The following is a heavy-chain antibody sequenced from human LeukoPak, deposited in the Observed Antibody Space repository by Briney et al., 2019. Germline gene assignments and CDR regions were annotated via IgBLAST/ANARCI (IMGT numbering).Heavy chain of an antibody. D-gene: IGHD3-10*01. J-gene: IGHJ4*02. V-gene: IGHV3-7*01. CDR3: ARDLGTLLWFGELCDDY. CDR1: GFTFSSYW. CDR2: IKKDGSEK. Sequence: PGGSLRLSYAASGFTFSSYWMSWVRPAPGKGLEWVANIKKDGSEKYYVDSVKGRFTISRDNAKNSLYLQMNSLRAEDTAVYYCARDLGTLLWFGELCDDYWGQGTLVTVSS.